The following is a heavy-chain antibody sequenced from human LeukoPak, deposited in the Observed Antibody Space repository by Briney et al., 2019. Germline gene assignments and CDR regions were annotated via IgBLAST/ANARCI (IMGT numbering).Heavy chain of an antibody. CDR2: ISSSSSYI. Sequence: GGSLRLSCAASGFTFSNYAMTWVRQAPGKGLEWVSSISSSSSYIYYADSVKGRFTISRDNAKNSLYLQMNSLRAEDTAVYYCARAIGFDPWGQVTLVTVSS. J-gene: IGHJ5*01. CDR3: ARAIGFDP. V-gene: IGHV3-21*01. CDR1: GFTFSNYA.